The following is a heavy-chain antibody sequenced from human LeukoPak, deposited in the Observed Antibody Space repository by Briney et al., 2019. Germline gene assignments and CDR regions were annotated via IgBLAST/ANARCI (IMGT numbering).Heavy chain of an antibody. D-gene: IGHD2-2*01. V-gene: IGHV4-30-4*01. CDR3: ARADYCSSTSCFIGALGY. CDR1: GGSISSGDYY. CDR2: IYYSGST. Sequence: SETLSLTCTVSGGSISSGDYYWSWIRQPPGKGLEWIGYIYYSGSTYYNPSLKSRFTISVDTSKNQFSLKLSSVTAADTAVYYCARADYCSSTSCFIGALGYWGQGTLVTVSS. J-gene: IGHJ4*02.